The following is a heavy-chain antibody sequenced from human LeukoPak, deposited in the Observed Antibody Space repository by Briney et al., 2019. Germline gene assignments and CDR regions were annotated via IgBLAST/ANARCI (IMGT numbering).Heavy chain of an antibody. CDR3: ARGDCSSTTCSATPKNWFDP. CDR1: GVTFSNYA. Sequence: PGGSLRLSCAASGVTFSNYAMSWVRQPPGKGLEWVAGISGSGSTRCYTDSGTGRITISSHNSINTLNLQMNGLKDEDMTVLYCARGDCSSTTCSATPKNWFDPWGQGTLVSVSS. D-gene: IGHD2-2*01. J-gene: IGHJ5*02. V-gene: IGHV3-23*01. CDR2: ISGSGSTR.